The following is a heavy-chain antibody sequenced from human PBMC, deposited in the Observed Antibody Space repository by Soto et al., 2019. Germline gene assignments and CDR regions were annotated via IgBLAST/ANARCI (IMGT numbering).Heavy chain of an antibody. CDR3: ARARIVVAGTIVDY. V-gene: IGHV4-38-2*01. Sequence: SETLSLTCAVSGYSISSGYYCGWIRQPPGKGLEWIGSIYHSGNTYYNPSLKSRVTISVDTSKNHFSLKLSSVTAADTAVYSCARARIVVAGTIVDYWGQGTLVTVSS. CDR1: GYSISSGYY. J-gene: IGHJ4*02. CDR2: IYHSGNT. D-gene: IGHD6-19*01.